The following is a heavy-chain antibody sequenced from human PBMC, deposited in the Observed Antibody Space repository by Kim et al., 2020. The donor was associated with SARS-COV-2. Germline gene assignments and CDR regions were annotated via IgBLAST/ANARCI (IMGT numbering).Heavy chain of an antibody. CDR1: GGSFSGYY. Sequence: SETLSLTCAVYGGSFSGYYWSWIRQPPGKGLEWIGEINHSGSTNYNPSLMSRVTISVDTSKNQFSLKLSSVTAADTAVYYCAREGGVVGATIDYWGQGTLVTVSS. CDR2: INHSGST. CDR3: AREGGVVGATIDY. V-gene: IGHV4-34*01. J-gene: IGHJ4*02. D-gene: IGHD1-26*01.